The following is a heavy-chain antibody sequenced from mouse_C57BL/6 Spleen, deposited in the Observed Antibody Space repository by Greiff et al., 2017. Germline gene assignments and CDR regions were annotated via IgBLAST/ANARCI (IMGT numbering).Heavy chain of an antibody. D-gene: IGHD2-4*01. CDR1: GYTFTSYW. V-gene: IGHV1-64*01. J-gene: IGHJ1*03. CDR3: ASTMIRYCDI. CDR2: IHPNSGRH. Sequence: QVQLQQPGAELVKPGASVKLSCKASGYTFTSYWMHWVKQRPGQGLAWIGMIHPNSGRHTYNETFKSKATLTVAKSSSTAYMQLSSLTSEDSSVYYCASTMIRYCDIRGTETTVTVSS.